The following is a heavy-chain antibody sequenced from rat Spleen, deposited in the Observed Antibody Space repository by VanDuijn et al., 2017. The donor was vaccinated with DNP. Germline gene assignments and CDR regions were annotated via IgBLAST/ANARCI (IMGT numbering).Heavy chain of an antibody. Sequence: VQMKETGPGLVQTTQTLSVTCTVSGFSLTTYGVNWIRQAPGKGLEWVATISASGGSTYYRDSVRGRFTISRENAQGTLYLQMTSLRSEDTAAYYCTRDLHFGYNYAFDYWGQGVMVSVSS. D-gene: IGHD1-4*01. CDR2: ISASGGST. J-gene: IGHJ2*01. CDR3: TRDLHFGYNYAFDY. V-gene: IGHV5-19*01. CDR1: GFSLTTYG.